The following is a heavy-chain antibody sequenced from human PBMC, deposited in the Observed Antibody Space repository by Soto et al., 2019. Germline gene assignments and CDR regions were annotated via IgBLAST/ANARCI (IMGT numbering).Heavy chain of an antibody. CDR3: ARVSSSILVGPDYGMDV. V-gene: IGHV1-18*04. CDR1: GYTFISHG. J-gene: IGHJ6*02. CDR2: ISGKSGNT. Sequence: QVQLVQSGVEVKKPGASVKVSCKASGYTFISHGISWVRQAPGQGLEWMGWISGKSGNTNYAQKLPGRVTLTTDTSTSTAYVELRSLRSDDPAVYYCARVSSSILVGPDYGMDVWGQGTTVTVSS. D-gene: IGHD2-15*01.